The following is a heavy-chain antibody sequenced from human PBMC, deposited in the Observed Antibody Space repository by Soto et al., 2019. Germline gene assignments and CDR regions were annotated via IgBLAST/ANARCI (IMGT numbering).Heavy chain of an antibody. CDR2: ISAYNGNT. Sequence: QVQLVQSGAEVKKPGASVKVSCKASGYTFTSYGISWVRQAPGQGLEWMGWISAYNGNTNYAQKLQGRVTMTTDTSTSTSYMELRSLRSDDTAVYYCARYGDCSGGSCYSGPFVYFDYWGQGTLVTVSS. J-gene: IGHJ4*02. CDR1: GYTFTSYG. V-gene: IGHV1-18*01. CDR3: ARYGDCSGGSCYSGPFVYFDY. D-gene: IGHD2-15*01.